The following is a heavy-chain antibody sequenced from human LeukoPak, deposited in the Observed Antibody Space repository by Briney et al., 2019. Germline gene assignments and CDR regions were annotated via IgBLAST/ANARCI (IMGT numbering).Heavy chain of an antibody. CDR3: AKDLNYGLDS. J-gene: IGHJ4*02. CDR2: ISGSGDKT. CDR1: GFAFRTYA. V-gene: IGHV3-23*01. D-gene: IGHD3-10*01. Sequence: GGSLRLSCAASGFAFRTYAMSWVRQAPGKGLEGVSAISGSGDKTFYAESVRGRFTISRDNSRNTLYLQMNSLRAEDTAVYYCAKDLNYGLDSWGQGTLVTV.